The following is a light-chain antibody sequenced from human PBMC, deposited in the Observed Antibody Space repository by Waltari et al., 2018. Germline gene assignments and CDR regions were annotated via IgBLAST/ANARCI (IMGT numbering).Light chain of an antibody. CDR1: RRHSGGYEY. CDR2: DVS. Sequence: SALTQPDPVSGSPGQSITISCSGFRRHSGGYEYVSWYQQHPGKAPKVIIYDVSNRPSGVSTRFSGSKSGSSASLTISGLQAEDEADYYCSSFTSSTTGIFGGGTKLTVL. V-gene: IGLV2-14*01. J-gene: IGLJ2*01. CDR3: SSFTSSTTGI.